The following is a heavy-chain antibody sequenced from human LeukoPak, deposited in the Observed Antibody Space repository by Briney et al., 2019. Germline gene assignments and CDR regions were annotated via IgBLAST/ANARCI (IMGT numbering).Heavy chain of an antibody. CDR1: GGTFSSYA. J-gene: IGHJ4*02. Sequence: GSSVEVACKASGGTFSSYAISWVRQAPGQGLEWMGGIIPIFGTANYAQKFQGRVTITADESTSTAYMELSSLRSEDTAVYYCARGRPGYGDYVVWGQGTLVTVSS. D-gene: IGHD4-17*01. CDR3: ARGRPGYGDYVV. CDR2: IIPIFGTA. V-gene: IGHV1-69*01.